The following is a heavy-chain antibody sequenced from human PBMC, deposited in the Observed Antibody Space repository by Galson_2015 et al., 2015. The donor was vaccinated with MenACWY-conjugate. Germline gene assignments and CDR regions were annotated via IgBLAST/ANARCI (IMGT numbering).Heavy chain of an antibody. CDR1: GFTFSRYA. J-gene: IGHJ3*02. CDR2: ISGSGGST. CDR3: AKVRGSGRYYVFDAFDI. V-gene: IGHV3-23*01. Sequence: SLRLSCAASGFTFSRYAMSWVRQAPGKGLEWVSSISGSGGSTYYADSVKGRFTISRDNSKNTLFLQMNSLRAEDTAVYYCAKVRGSGRYYVFDAFDIWGHGTMVTVSS. D-gene: IGHD3-10*01.